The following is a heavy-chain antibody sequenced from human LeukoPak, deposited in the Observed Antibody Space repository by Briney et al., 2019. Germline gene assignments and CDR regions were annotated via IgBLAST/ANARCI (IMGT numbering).Heavy chain of an antibody. CDR1: GGTFSSYA. CDR3: ARDRFYYGSSGYYSYWGY. V-gene: IGHV1-69*13. Sequence: SVKVSCKASGGTFSSYAISWVRQAPGQGLEWMGGIIPIFGTANYAQKFQGRVTITADESTSTAYMELSSLRSEDTAVYYCARDRFYYGSSGYYSYWGYWGQGTLVTVSS. J-gene: IGHJ4*02. CDR2: IIPIFGTA. D-gene: IGHD3-22*01.